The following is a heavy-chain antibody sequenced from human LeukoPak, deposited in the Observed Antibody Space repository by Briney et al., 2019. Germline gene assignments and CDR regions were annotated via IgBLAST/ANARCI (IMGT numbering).Heavy chain of an antibody. CDR1: GFTFSSYA. CDR2: ISGSGGST. V-gene: IGHV3-23*01. Sequence: GGSLRLSCAASGFTFSSYAMSWVRQAPGKGLEWVSAISGSGGSTYYADSVKGRSTISRDNSKNTLYLQMNSLRAEDTAVYYCAKTFSYYDSSGYRPDAFDIWGQGTMVTVSS. D-gene: IGHD3-22*01. J-gene: IGHJ3*02. CDR3: AKTFSYYDSSGYRPDAFDI.